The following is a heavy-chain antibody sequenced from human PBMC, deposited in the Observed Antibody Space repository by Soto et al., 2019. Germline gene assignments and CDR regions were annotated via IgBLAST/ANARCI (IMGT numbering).Heavy chain of an antibody. J-gene: IGHJ4*02. V-gene: IGHV3-23*01. CDR1: GFTFRSYA. CDR2: TTSSGGGT. CDR3: VKKMTTVTTPIDY. D-gene: IGHD4-17*01. Sequence: LRLSCVASGFTFRSYAMSWVRQAPGKGLEWVSGTTSSGGGTYYAESVKGRFTISRDNSKNTLYLQMNSLRAEDTAVYYCVKKMTTVTTPIDYWGQGTLVTVSS.